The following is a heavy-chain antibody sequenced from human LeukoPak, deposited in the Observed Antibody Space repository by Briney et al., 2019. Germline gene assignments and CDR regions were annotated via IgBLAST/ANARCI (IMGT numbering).Heavy chain of an antibody. CDR1: GFTVGTVY. Sequence: GGSLRLSCAASGFTVGTVYMTWVRQAPGKGLEWVSVIYGGPTAFYADSVKDRFTISRDNPKNTLNLQMNSLRAEDTAVYYCAREIGQLGVAFDIWGQGTMVTVSS. CDR2: IYGGPTA. D-gene: IGHD7-27*01. CDR3: AREIGQLGVAFDI. J-gene: IGHJ3*02. V-gene: IGHV3-53*01.